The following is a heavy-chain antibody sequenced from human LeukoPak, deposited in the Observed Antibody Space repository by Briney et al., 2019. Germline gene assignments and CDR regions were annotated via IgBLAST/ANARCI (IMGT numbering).Heavy chain of an antibody. CDR2: IYYSGST. CDR3: ASEPYYYGIYYGMDV. J-gene: IGHJ6*02. CDR1: GGSISSGGYY. D-gene: IGHD3-10*01. Sequence: PSETLSLTGTVSGGSISSGGYYWSWIRQHPGKGLEWIGYIYYSGSTYYNPSLKSRVTISVDTSKNQFSLKLSSVTAADTAVYYCASEPYYYGIYYGMDVWGQGTTVTVSS. V-gene: IGHV4-31*03.